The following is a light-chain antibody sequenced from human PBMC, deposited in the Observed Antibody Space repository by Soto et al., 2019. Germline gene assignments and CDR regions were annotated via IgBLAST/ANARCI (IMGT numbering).Light chain of an antibody. V-gene: IGKV1-9*01. Sequence: IQLTQSPSSLSASVGDRVTITCRASQGISSYLAWYQQKPGKAPKLLIYAASTLQSGVPSRFSGSGSGTDFTLTICSLQPEDFATYYCQHLNSYLSITFGQGTRLEIK. CDR3: QHLNSYLSIT. J-gene: IGKJ5*01. CDR2: AAS. CDR1: QGISSY.